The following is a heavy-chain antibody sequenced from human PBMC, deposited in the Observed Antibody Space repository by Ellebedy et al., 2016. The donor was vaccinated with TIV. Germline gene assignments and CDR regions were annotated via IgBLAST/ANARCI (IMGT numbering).Heavy chain of an antibody. CDR3: ARSGEHDT. V-gene: IGHV3-48*01. J-gene: IGHJ5*02. Sequence: PGGSLRLSCAASGVRFSDYRMNWVRHAPGKGREWVSNIRPSSDSKTYVDFVKGRFTIFRDNAKNSLSLQLDNLRVEDPAVYYCARSGEHDTWGQGTLVTVSS. CDR2: IRPSSDSK. CDR1: GVRFSDYR. D-gene: IGHD1-26*01.